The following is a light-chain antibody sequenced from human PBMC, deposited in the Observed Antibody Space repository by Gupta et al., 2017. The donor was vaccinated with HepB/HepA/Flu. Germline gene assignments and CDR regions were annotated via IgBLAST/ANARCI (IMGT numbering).Light chain of an antibody. V-gene: IGKV3-11*01. J-gene: IGKJ5*01. CDR1: QYVNIY. CDR2: DAS. Sequence: EIVLTQSPGTLSLSPGERATLSCRASQYVNIYLAWYQQKPGQAPRLLIYDASRATGIPARFSGSGSGTDFTLTISSLEPEDFAVYYCQQRRSWPITFGQGTRLEIK. CDR3: QQRRSWPIT.